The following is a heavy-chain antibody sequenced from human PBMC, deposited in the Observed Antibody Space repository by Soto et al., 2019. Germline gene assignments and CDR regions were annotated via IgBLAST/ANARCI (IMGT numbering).Heavy chain of an antibody. CDR3: AQAIVFTGDDGFDI. CDR1: GGSISTGGHY. CDR2: MYYSGNT. V-gene: IGHV4-31*02. Sequence: QVQLQEWGPGLVKPSETLSLKCSVSGGSISTGGHYWSWLRQHPGKGLEWIGDMYYSGNTYYNPSLNSRVTISIEASKNQFSLKLTSVTAADTAVYYCAQAIVFTGDDGFDIWGQGRLVAVSS. J-gene: IGHJ3*02. D-gene: IGHD1-1*01.